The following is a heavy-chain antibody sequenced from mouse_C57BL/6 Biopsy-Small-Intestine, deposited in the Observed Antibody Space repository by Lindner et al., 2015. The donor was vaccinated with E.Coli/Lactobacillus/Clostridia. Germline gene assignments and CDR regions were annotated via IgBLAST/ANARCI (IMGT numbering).Heavy chain of an antibody. CDR1: GFTFSDYG. Sequence: VQLQESGGGLVKPGGSLKLSCAASGFTFSDYGMHWVRQAPEKGLEWVAYISRGGSAIYYADTVKGRFTISRDNAKNTLFLQMTSLRSEDTAMYYCARRPGTSYFDYWGQGTTLTVSS. V-gene: IGHV5-17*01. CDR3: ARRPGTSYFDY. J-gene: IGHJ2*01. CDR2: ISRGGSAI. D-gene: IGHD4-1*01.